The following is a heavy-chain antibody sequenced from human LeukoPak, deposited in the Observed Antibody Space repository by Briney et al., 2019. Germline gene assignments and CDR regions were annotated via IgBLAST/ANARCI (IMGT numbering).Heavy chain of an antibody. D-gene: IGHD6-13*01. CDR3: ARDLMSAGTGKRPFDY. CDR1: GFTFSSYS. J-gene: IGHJ4*02. Sequence: GSLRLSCAASGFTFSSYSMNWVRQAPGKGLEWVSSISSSSSYIYYADSVKGRFTISRDNAKNSLYPQMNSLRAEDTAVYYCARDLMSAGTGKRPFDYWGQGTLVTVSS. V-gene: IGHV3-21*01. CDR2: ISSSSSYI.